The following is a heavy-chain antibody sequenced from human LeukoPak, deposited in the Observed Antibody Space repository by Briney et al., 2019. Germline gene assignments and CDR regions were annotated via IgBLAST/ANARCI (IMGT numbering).Heavy chain of an antibody. Sequence: PSGTLSLTCAVYGGSFSGYYWSWIRQPPGKGLEWIGEINHSGSTNYNPSLKSRVTISVDTSKNQFSLKLSSVTAADTAVYYCARMKDSSGPDAFDIWGQGTMVTVSS. V-gene: IGHV4-34*01. CDR2: INHSGST. CDR1: GGSFSGYY. CDR3: ARMKDSSGPDAFDI. J-gene: IGHJ3*02. D-gene: IGHD3-22*01.